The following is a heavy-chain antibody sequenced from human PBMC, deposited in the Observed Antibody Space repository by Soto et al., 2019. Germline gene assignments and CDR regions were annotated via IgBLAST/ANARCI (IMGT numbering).Heavy chain of an antibody. CDR2: ITGGAGST. CDR1: GFTFSSSV. V-gene: IGHV3-23*01. Sequence: GGSLRLSCAASGFTFSSSVMSWVRQAPGKGLEWVSVITGGAGSTHYPDSVRGRFTISRDNSKNTLYLQLNSLRAEDTAVYYCAKRVPHNFDFWGQGTLVTVSS. CDR3: AKRVPHNFDF. J-gene: IGHJ4*02.